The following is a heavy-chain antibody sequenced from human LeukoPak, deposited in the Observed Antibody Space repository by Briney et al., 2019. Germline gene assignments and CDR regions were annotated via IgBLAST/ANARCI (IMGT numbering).Heavy chain of an antibody. V-gene: IGHV4-39*07. CDR2: IYYSGST. CDR3: ARGLYDSSGYYLDY. J-gene: IGHJ4*02. D-gene: IGHD3-22*01. Sequence: SETLSLTCTVSGGSISSSSYYWGWIRQPPGKGLEWIGSIYYSGSTYYNPSLKSRVTISVDTSKNQFSLKLSSVTAADTAVYYCARGLYDSSGYYLDYWGQGTLVTVSS. CDR1: GGSISSSSYY.